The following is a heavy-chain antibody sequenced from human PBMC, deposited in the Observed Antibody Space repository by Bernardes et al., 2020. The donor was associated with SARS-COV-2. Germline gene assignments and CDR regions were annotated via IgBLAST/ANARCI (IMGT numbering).Heavy chain of an antibody. CDR1: GFSLSTTGVD. CDR2: IYWDDDK. J-gene: IGHJ3*02. CDR3: VRSSVRRASGIDYDTFDI. D-gene: IGHD1-26*01. Sequence: SGVTQTQPTHTLTLTYTLSGFSLSTTGVDVGWIRQPPGKALEWLTLIYWDDDKRYSPSLKNRLTITKDTSRNQVMLTLTILDPVDTATYYCVRSSVRRASGIDYDTFDIWGQGTMFTVSS. V-gene: IGHV2-5*02.